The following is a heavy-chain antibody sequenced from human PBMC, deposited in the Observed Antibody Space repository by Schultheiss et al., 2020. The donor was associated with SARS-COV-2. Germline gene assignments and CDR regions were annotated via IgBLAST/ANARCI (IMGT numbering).Heavy chain of an antibody. Sequence: SETLSLTCTVSGGSISSSSYYWGWIRQPPGKGLEWIGSIYTSGSTNYNPSLKSRVTISVDTSKNQFSLKLSSVTAADTAVYYCAREGGIASYYFDYWGQGTLVTVSS. V-gene: IGHV4-39*07. D-gene: IGHD6-13*01. J-gene: IGHJ4*02. CDR3: AREGGIASYYFDY. CDR2: IYTSGST. CDR1: GGSISSSSYY.